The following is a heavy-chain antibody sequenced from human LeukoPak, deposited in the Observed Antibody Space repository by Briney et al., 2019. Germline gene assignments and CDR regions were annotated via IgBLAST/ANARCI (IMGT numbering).Heavy chain of an antibody. CDR2: IDWDDDK. Sequence: SGPALVKPTQTPTLTCTFSGFSLTTTKICVSWIRQPPGKALEWLARIDWDDDKYYSTSLKTRLTISKDTSKNQVVLTMTNVDPVDTATYYCARIIAGPDFFDYWGQGTLITVSS. V-gene: IGHV2-70*11. J-gene: IGHJ4*02. D-gene: IGHD2-21*01. CDR3: ARIIAGPDFFDY. CDR1: GFSLTTTKIC.